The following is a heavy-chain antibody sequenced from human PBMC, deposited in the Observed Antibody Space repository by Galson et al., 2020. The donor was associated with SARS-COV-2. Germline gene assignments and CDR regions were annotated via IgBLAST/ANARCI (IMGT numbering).Heavy chain of an antibody. CDR3: ARDPGGSYSPTFDY. J-gene: IGHJ4*02. Sequence: SETLSLTCTVSGGSISSGSYYWSWIRQPAGKGLEWIGHIYTSGSTNYNPSLKSRVTISVDTSKNQFSLKLSSVTAADTAVYYCARDPGGSYSPTFDYWGQGTLVTVSS. D-gene: IGHD1-26*01. CDR1: GGSISSGSYY. CDR2: IYTSGST. V-gene: IGHV4-61*09.